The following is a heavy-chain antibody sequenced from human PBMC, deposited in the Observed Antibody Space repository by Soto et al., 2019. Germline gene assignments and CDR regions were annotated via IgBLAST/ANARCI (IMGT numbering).Heavy chain of an antibody. CDR2: IIPIFGTA. Sequence: QVQLVQSGAEVKKPGSSVKVSCKASGGTFSSYAISWVRQAPGQGLEWMGGIIPIFGTANYAQKSQGRVTITADESTSTAYMELSSLRSEDTAVYYCARVVTVVKSFHYWYFDLWGRGTLVTVSS. J-gene: IGHJ2*01. V-gene: IGHV1-69*12. D-gene: IGHD2-15*01. CDR1: GGTFSSYA. CDR3: ARVVTVVKSFHYWYFDL.